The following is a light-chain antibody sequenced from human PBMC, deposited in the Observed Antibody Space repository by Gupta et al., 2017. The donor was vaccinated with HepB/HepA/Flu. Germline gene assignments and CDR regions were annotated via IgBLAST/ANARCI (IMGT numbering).Light chain of an antibody. CDR1: QSVSSY. V-gene: IGKV3-11*01. CDR3: QQRSNWPPLIT. J-gene: IGKJ5*01. Sequence: EIVLTQSPATLSLSPGERATLSCRASQSVSSYLAWYQQKPGQAPRRLIYDASNRATGIPARFSGSGSGTDFTLTISSLEPEDVAVYYCQQRSNWPPLITFGQGTRLEIK. CDR2: DAS.